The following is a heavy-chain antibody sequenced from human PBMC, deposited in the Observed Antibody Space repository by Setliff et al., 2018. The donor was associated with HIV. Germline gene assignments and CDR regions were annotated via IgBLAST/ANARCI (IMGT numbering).Heavy chain of an antibody. CDR1: GYVFSDYW. CDR3: ARLGGSFGIPHFDF. CDR2: VYPADSNT. D-gene: IGHD3-3*02. V-gene: IGHV5-51*01. Sequence: GESLKISCEVSGYVFSDYWIAWVRQTPGKGLEWMGLVYPADSNTIYSPSFQHQVTISADKSFSTAFLQWSDMKASDSGIYFCARLGGSFGIPHFDFWGQGTPVTVSS. J-gene: IGHJ4*02.